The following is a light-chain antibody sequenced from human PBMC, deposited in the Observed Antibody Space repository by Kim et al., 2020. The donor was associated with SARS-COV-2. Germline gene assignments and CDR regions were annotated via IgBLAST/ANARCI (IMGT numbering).Light chain of an antibody. CDR1: RSNIGNHA. V-gene: IGLV1-44*01. CDR2: NSY. J-gene: IGLJ2*01. CDR3: AAWDDSLNGVI. Sequence: GQMVLISCSGSRSNIGNHAISWYRQLPGTAPKLLIYNSYQRPSGVPDRFSGSKSGTSASLAISGLQSEDEVDYYCAAWDDSLNGVIFGGGTQLTVL.